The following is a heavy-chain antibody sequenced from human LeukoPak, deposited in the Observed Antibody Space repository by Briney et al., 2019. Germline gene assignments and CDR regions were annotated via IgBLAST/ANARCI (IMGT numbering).Heavy chain of an antibody. J-gene: IGHJ4*02. CDR2: ISGTGGST. D-gene: IGHD2-2*01. V-gene: IGHV3-23*01. Sequence: GGSLRLSCATSGFTFSNYAMTWVRQAPGKGLEWVSTISGTGGSTYYADSVKGRFTISRDNSKNTLYLQMNSLRAEDMAVYYCAKGVVPAAMSGADSWGQGTQVTVSS. CDR3: AKGVVPAAMSGADS. CDR1: GFTFSNYA.